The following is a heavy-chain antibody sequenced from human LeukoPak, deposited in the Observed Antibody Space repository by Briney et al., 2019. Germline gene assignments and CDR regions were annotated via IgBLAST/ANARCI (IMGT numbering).Heavy chain of an antibody. V-gene: IGHV1-18*01. D-gene: IGHD3-22*01. J-gene: IGHJ4*02. CDR2: ISAYNGNT. Sequence: ASVKVSCKASGYTFTSYGISWVRQAPGQGLEWMGWISAYNGNTNYAQKLQGRVTMTTDTSTSTAYMELRSLRSDDTAVYYCARESGYYDSSGYYKYYFDYWAREPWSPSPQ. CDR3: ARESGYYDSSGYYKYYFDY. CDR1: GYTFTSYG.